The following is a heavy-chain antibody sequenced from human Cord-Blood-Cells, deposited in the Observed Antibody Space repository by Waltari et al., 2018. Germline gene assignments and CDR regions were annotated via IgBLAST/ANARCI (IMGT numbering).Heavy chain of an antibody. CDR3: AREGGVYYYDSSGYYYDNWFDP. V-gene: IGHV1-69*01. Sequence: QVQLVQSGAEVKKPGSSVKVSCKASGGTFSRYAISWVRQAPGKGLGGIIPIFGTANYAQKFQGRVTITADESTSTAYMELSSLRSEDTAVYYCAREGGVYYYDSSGYYYDNWFDPWGQGTLVTVSS. J-gene: IGHJ5*02. CDR2: IIPIFGTA. CDR1: GGTFSRYA. D-gene: IGHD3-22*01.